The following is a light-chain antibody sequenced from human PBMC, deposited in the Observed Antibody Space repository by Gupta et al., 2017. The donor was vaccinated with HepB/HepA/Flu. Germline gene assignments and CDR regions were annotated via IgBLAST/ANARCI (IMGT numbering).Light chain of an antibody. V-gene: IGLV3-21*03. CDR2: DDS. CDR1: NIGYNS. CDR3: QVWNSSSDHVV. Sequence: SYVLTQPPSVSVAPGKPARITCGGSNIGYNSVHWYQQKPGQAPLLVVYDDSDRPSGIPERFSGSNSGNTATLIISRVEAGDEADYFCQVWNSSSDHVVFGGGTKLTVL. J-gene: IGLJ2*01.